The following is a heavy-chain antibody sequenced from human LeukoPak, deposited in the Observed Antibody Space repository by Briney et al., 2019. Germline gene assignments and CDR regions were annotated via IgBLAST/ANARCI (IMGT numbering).Heavy chain of an antibody. CDR2: FDPEDGET. J-gene: IGHJ6*04. D-gene: IGHD4-17*01. Sequence: EASVKVSCKVSGYTLNELSMHWVRQAPGKGLEWMGGFDPEDGETIYAQNFQGIVTMTDDTATDTAYMELSSLRSEDTAVYYCATGLRYSYYYGMDVWGKGTTVTVSS. CDR1: GYTLNELS. CDR3: ATGLRYSYYYGMDV. V-gene: IGHV1-24*01.